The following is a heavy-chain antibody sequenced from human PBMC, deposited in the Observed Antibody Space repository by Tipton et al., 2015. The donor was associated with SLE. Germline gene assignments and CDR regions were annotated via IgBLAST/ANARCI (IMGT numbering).Heavy chain of an antibody. V-gene: IGHV3-64*02. CDR3: ARRYDFWSGYYTH. Sequence: SLRLSCAASGFTFSSFAMHWVRQAPGKELGYVSGVSSNGSSTYYADSVKGRFTISRDNSKNTLYLQMGSLRAEDMAVYYCARRYDFWSGYYTHWGQGTLVAVSS. CDR1: GFTFSSFA. J-gene: IGHJ4*02. CDR2: VSSNGSST. D-gene: IGHD3-3*01.